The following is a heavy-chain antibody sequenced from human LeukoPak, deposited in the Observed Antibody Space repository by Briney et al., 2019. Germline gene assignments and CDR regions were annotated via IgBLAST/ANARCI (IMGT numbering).Heavy chain of an antibody. J-gene: IGHJ6*03. CDR3: ATASHGAPDYIDV. Sequence: GGSLRLSCAASGFSLSTHSLNWVRQTPGKGLEWLSYISVSGTIHYADSVKGRFTISRDNGRNSLFLQMNRLRVGDTGVYFCATASHGAPDYIDVWGRGTTVSVSS. CDR1: GFSLSTHS. D-gene: IGHD3-16*01. CDR2: ISVSGTI. V-gene: IGHV3-48*01.